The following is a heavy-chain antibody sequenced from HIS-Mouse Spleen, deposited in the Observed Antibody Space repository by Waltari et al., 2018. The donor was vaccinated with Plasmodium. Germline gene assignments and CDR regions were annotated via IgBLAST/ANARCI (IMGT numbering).Heavy chain of an antibody. CDR3: ARDRITGTSYFDY. V-gene: IGHV4-39*07. Sequence: QLQLQESGPGLVKPSETLSLTCTVPGCSINRSSYFWGWLRQPPGKGLEWIGSIYYSGSTYYNPSLKSRVTISVDTSKNQFSLKLSSVTAADTAVYYCARDRITGTSYFDYWGQGTLVTVSS. J-gene: IGHJ4*02. D-gene: IGHD1-7*01. CDR1: GCSINRSSYF. CDR2: IYYSGST.